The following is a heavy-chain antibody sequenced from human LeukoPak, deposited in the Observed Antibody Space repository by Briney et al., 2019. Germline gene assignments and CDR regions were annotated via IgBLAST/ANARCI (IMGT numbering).Heavy chain of an antibody. D-gene: IGHD1-1*01. CDR2: ISWDSAGI. Sequence: PGRSLRLSCVGSGFRFEDYAMQWVRQAPGKGLEWVSAISWDSAGIGYADSVKGRFTISRDNTKNLLFLEMNNLRGDDTAIYYCVRESRPGGAMGLYHNLDYWGQGTLVAVSS. CDR3: VRESRPGGAMGLYHNLDY. V-gene: IGHV3-9*01. J-gene: IGHJ4*02. CDR1: GFRFEDYA.